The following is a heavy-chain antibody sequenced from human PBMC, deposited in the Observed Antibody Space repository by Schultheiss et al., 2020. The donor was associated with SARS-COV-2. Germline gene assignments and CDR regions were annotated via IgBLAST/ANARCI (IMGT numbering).Heavy chain of an antibody. CDR1: GFTFTSYA. J-gene: IGHJ4*02. CDR3: AKDLLGGYSGYDWFY. Sequence: GSLKISCAASGFTFTSYAMSWVRQAPGKGLEWVSAISGSGGSTYYADSVKGRFTISRDISKNTLYLQMNSLRAEDTAVYYCAKDLLGGYSGYDWFYWGQGTLVTVSS. V-gene: IGHV3-23*01. D-gene: IGHD5-12*01. CDR2: ISGSGGST.